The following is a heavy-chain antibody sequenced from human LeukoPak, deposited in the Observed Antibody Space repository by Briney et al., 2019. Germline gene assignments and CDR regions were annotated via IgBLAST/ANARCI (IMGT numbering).Heavy chain of an antibody. Sequence: PSETLSLTCTVSGGSISSSSYYWGWIRQPPGKGLEWIGSIYYSGSPYYNPSLKSRVTISVDTSKNQFSLKLSSVTAADTAVYYCASQTGTLYYYGSGSYRFDYWGQGTLVTVSS. CDR1: GGSISSSSYY. D-gene: IGHD3-10*01. J-gene: IGHJ4*02. CDR3: ASQTGTLYYYGSGSYRFDY. CDR2: IYYSGSP. V-gene: IGHV4-39*01.